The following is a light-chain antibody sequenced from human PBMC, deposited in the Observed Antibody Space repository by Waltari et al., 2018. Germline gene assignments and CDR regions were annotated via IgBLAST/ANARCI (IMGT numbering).Light chain of an antibody. V-gene: IGLV4-69*01. J-gene: IGLJ3*02. Sequence: QLVLTQSPSASASLGASVKLTCTLSGAHSRNAIAWHQQQPEKGPRYLMKLNRDGSHHKGDGIPDRFSGSSYGAERYLSISSVQSEDEADYYCQTWGTDSRVFGGGTKLTVL. CDR3: QTWGTDSRV. CDR1: GAHSRNA. CDR2: LNRDGSH.